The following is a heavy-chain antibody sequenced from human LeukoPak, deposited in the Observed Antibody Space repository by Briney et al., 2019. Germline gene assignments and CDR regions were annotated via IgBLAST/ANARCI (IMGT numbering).Heavy chain of an antibody. V-gene: IGHV4-34*01. J-gene: IGHJ4*02. CDR3: ARGTMTTVTYYFDY. Sequence: SETLSLTCAVYGGSFSGYYWSWIRQPPGKGLEWIGEINHSGSTNYNPSLKSRVTISVDTSKNQFSLKLSSVTAVDTAVYYCARGTMTTVTYYFDYWGQGTLATVSS. CDR2: INHSGST. D-gene: IGHD4-17*01. CDR1: GGSFSGYY.